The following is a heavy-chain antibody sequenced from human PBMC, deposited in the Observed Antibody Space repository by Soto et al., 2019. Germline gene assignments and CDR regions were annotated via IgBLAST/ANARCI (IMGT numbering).Heavy chain of an antibody. CDR2: IYPGDSDT. Sequence: GESLKISCKGSGYSFTSYWIGWVRQMPGKGLEWMGIIYPGDSDTRYSPSFQGQVTISADKSISTAYLQWSSLKASDTAMYYCAVGQRDGYNSIYGMDVWGQGTTVTVSS. J-gene: IGHJ6*02. D-gene: IGHD5-12*01. V-gene: IGHV5-51*01. CDR1: GYSFTSYW. CDR3: AVGQRDGYNSIYGMDV.